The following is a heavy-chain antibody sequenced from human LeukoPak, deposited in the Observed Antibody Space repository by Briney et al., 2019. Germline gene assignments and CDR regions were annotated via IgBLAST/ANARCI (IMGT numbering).Heavy chain of an antibody. J-gene: IGHJ4*02. D-gene: IGHD1-26*01. CDR1: GFTFSSYW. CDR3: ARARSGSYFDY. Sequence: GGSLRLSCAASGFTFSSYWMSWVRQAPGKGLEWVANIKQDGSEKYYVDSVKGRFTISRDNAKNSLYLQMTSLRAEDTAVYYCARARSGSYFDYWGQGTLVTVSS. CDR2: IKQDGSEK. V-gene: IGHV3-7*01.